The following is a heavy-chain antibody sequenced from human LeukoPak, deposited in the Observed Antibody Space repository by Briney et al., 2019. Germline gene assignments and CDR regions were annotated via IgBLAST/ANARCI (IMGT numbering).Heavy chain of an antibody. CDR3: ARTGFRTSWDAFDI. Sequence: SETLSLTCTVSGRSISSFYWSWIRQPPGKGLEWIGYIYYNGSTNYNPSLKSRVTISVDTSKNQFSLKLGSVTAADTAVYYCARTGFRTSWDAFDIWSQGTLVTVSS. V-gene: IGHV4-59*08. D-gene: IGHD6-13*01. J-gene: IGHJ3*02. CDR1: GRSISSFY. CDR2: IYYNGST.